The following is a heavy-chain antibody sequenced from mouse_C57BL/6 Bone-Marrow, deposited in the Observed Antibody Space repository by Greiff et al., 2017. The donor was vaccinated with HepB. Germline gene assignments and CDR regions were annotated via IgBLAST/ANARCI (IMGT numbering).Heavy chain of an antibody. CDR1: GFTFSDYY. Sequence: EVQLVESGGGLVQPGGSLKLSCAASGFTFSDYYMYWVRQTPEKRLEWVAYISNGGGSTYYPDTVKGRFTISRDNAKNTLYLQMSRLKSEDTAMYYCARRSYGNFDVWGTGTTVTVSS. CDR3: ARRSYGNFDV. V-gene: IGHV5-12*01. D-gene: IGHD2-1*01. J-gene: IGHJ1*03. CDR2: ISNGGGST.